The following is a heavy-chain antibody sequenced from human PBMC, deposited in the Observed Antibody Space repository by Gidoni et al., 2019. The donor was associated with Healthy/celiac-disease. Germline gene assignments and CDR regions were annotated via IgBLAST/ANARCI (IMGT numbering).Heavy chain of an antibody. CDR2: ISYDGSNK. D-gene: IGHD6-13*01. V-gene: IGHV3-30-3*01. J-gene: IGHJ6*02. CDR3: AREVGTSSWYGYYGMDV. CDR1: VFPFSSYA. Sequence: QVQLVAFGGGVVQPGRSLSPSFAASVFPFSSYARHWVCQAPGKGLEWVAVISYDGSNKFYADSVKGRFTISIDNSKNTLYLQMNSRRAEDTALYYCAREVGTSSWYGYYGMDVWGQGTTVTVSS.